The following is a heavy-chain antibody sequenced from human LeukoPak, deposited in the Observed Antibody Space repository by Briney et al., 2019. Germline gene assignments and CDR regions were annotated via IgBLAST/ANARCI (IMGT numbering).Heavy chain of an antibody. J-gene: IGHJ6*04. CDR3: ARSYYYGSGSYVYYYGMDV. V-gene: IGHV2-70*04. Sequence: SGPALVKPTQTLTLTCTFSGFSLSTSGMRVSWIRQPPGKALEWLARIDWDDDKFYSTSLKARLTNSKDTSKNQVVLTMTNMDPVDTATYYCARSYYYGSGSYVYYYGMDVWGKGTTVTVSS. D-gene: IGHD3-10*01. CDR2: IDWDDDK. CDR1: GFSLSTSGMR.